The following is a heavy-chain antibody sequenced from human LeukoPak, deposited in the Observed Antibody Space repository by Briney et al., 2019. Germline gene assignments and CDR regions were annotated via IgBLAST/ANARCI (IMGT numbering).Heavy chain of an antibody. Sequence: SETLSLTCAVDGGSFSGYYWSWIRQPPGKGLEWIGEIKHSGSTNYNPSLKSRVTISVDTSKNQFSLKLSSVTAADTAVYYCARAHYDYVWGSYRCGFYFDYWGQGTRSPSPQ. CDR2: IKHSGST. D-gene: IGHD3-16*02. V-gene: IGHV4-34*01. CDR3: ARAHYDYVWGSYRCGFYFDY. CDR1: GGSFSGYY. J-gene: IGHJ4*02.